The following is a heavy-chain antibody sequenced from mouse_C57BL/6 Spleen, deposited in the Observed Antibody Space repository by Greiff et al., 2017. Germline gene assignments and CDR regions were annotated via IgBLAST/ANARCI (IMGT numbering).Heavy chain of an antibody. J-gene: IGHJ3*01. CDR3: AREGWDGAY. D-gene: IGHD4-1*01. Sequence: EVKLQESGPGLVKPSQSLSLTCSVTGYSITSGYYWNWIRQFPGNKLEWMGYISYDGSNNSNPSLKNRISITRDTSKNQFFLKLNSVTTEDTATYYCAREGWDGAYWGQGTLVTVSA. V-gene: IGHV3-6*01. CDR1: GYSITSGYY. CDR2: ISYDGSN.